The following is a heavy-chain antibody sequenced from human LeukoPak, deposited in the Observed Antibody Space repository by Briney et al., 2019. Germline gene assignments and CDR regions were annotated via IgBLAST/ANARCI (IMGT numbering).Heavy chain of an antibody. CDR1: GFTFSSYG. D-gene: IGHD6-13*01. J-gene: IGHJ4*02. CDR3: AKDQGTIAAAGTSLDY. Sequence: PGGSLRLSCAASGFTFSSYGMHWVRQAPGKGLEWVAVISYDGSNKYYADSVKGRFTISRDNSKNTLYLQMNSLRAEDTAVYYCAKDQGTIAAAGTSLDYWGQGTLVTVSS. V-gene: IGHV3-30*18. CDR2: ISYDGSNK.